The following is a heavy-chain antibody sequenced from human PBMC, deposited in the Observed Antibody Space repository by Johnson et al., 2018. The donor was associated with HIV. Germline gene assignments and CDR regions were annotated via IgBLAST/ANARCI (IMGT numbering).Heavy chain of an antibody. CDR1: GFTFSSYA. Sequence: QVQLVESGGGVVQPGRSLRVSCAASGFTFSSYAMHWVRQAPGKGLEWVAVISYDGSNKYYADSVKGRFTISRDNSKNTLYLQMNSLRAEDTAVYYCARDNWNEDIWGQGTMVTVSS. J-gene: IGHJ3*02. CDR3: ARDNWNEDI. CDR2: ISYDGSNK. V-gene: IGHV3-30-3*01. D-gene: IGHD1-20*01.